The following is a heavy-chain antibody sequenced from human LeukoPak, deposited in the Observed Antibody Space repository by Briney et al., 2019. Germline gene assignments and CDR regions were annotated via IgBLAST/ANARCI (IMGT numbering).Heavy chain of an antibody. CDR2: INPNSGGT. J-gene: IGHJ4*02. Sequence: ASVKVSCKVSGYTLTELSMHWVRQAPGQGLEWMGWINPNSGGTNYAQKFQGRVTMTRDTSISTAYMELSRLRSDDTAVYYCARGDDFWSGYYTEADYWGQGTLVTVSS. CDR3: ARGDDFWSGYYTEADY. V-gene: IGHV1-2*02. CDR1: GYTLTELS. D-gene: IGHD3-3*01.